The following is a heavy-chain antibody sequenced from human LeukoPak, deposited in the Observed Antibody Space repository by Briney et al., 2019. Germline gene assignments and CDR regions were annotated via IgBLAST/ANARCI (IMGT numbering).Heavy chain of an antibody. D-gene: IGHD6-19*01. CDR2: FFHSGST. V-gene: IGHV4-38-2*02. CDR1: GYSISSGYY. J-gene: IGHJ4*02. CDR3: ASRAVAGTYRVDY. Sequence: PSETLSLTCSVSGYSISSGYYWGWIRQPPGKGLEWIGAFFHSGSTYYNPSLKSRVTISVDTSKNQFSLKLSSVTAADTAVYYCASRAVAGTYRVDYWGQGTLVTVSS.